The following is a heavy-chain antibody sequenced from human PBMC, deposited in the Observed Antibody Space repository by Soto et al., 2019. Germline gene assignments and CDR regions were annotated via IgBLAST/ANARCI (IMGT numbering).Heavy chain of an antibody. D-gene: IGHD3-3*01. CDR2: IKSDGSGT. J-gene: IGHJ4*02. V-gene: IGHV3-74*01. Sequence: GGSLRLSCAASGLPFTNFWMHWVRQAPGEGLLWVSRIKSDGSGTRYADSVKGRFTISRDNSKNTLYLQMNSLRAEDTAVYYCAKSDYDFWSGYPTLDFWGPGTLVTVSS. CDR1: GLPFTNFW. CDR3: AKSDYDFWSGYPTLDF.